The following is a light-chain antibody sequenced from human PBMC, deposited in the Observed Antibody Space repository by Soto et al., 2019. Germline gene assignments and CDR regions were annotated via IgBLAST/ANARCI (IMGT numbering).Light chain of an antibody. V-gene: IGLV6-57*04. J-gene: IGLJ3*02. CDR3: QSYHGSNQV. CDR1: SGNIASNY. CDR2: EDN. Sequence: NFMLTQPHSVSESPGKTVTLSCTRSSGNIASNYVQWFQQRPGSAPTTVIYEDNQRPSGVPDRFSGSIDSSSNSASLTISGLKTEDEADYYCQSYHGSNQVFSGGTKLTVL.